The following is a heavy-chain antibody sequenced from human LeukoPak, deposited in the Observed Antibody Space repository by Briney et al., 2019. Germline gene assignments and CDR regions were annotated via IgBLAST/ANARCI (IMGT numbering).Heavy chain of an antibody. D-gene: IGHD3-22*01. Sequence: GGSLRLSCAASGFTFSSYSMNWVRQAPGKGLEWVSYISSSSSTIYYADSVKGRFTISRDNAKNSLYLQMNSLRAEDTAVYYCASHGPNYYDSIYDYWGQGTLVTVSS. V-gene: IGHV3-48*04. J-gene: IGHJ4*02. CDR1: GFTFSSYS. CDR3: ASHGPNYYDSIYDY. CDR2: ISSSSSTI.